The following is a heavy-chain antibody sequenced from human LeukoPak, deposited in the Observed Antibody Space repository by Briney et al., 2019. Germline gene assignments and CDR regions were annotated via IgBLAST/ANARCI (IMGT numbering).Heavy chain of an antibody. D-gene: IGHD2-21*01. Sequence: GGSLRLSCAASGFTFISYSMNWVRQAPGKGLEWVSSISSSSSYIYYADSVKGRFTISRDNAKNSLYLQMNSLRAEDTAVYYCARDLQYCGGHCPGSWGQGTLVTVSS. CDR1: GFTFISYS. V-gene: IGHV3-21*01. CDR2: ISSSSSYI. J-gene: IGHJ4*02. CDR3: ARDLQYCGGHCPGS.